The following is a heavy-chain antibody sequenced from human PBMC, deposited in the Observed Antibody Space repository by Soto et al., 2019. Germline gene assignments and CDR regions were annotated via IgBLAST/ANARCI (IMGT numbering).Heavy chain of an antibody. CDR3: AKDRAGYSRGMDV. Sequence: QVQLVESGGGVVQPGRSLRLSCAASGFTFSSFGMHWVRQAPGKGLEWVGLISYDGSHKYYGDSVKGRFTMSRDNSENTVYLQMYSLRAEDTAVYYCAKDRAGYSRGMDVWGQGTTVTVSS. J-gene: IGHJ6*02. CDR1: GFTFSSFG. D-gene: IGHD1-1*01. CDR2: ISYDGSHK. V-gene: IGHV3-30*18.